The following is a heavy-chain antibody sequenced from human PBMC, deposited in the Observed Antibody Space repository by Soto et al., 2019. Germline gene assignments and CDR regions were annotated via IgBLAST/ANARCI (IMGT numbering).Heavy chain of an antibody. Sequence: PGGSLRLSCAASGFTFSSYGMHWVRQAPGKGLEWVAVISYDGSNKYYADSVKGRFTISRDNSKNTLYLQMNSLRAEDTAVYYCAKVGEMATFDYWGQGTLLTVSS. D-gene: IGHD5-12*01. CDR3: AKVGEMATFDY. CDR1: GFTFSSYG. V-gene: IGHV3-30*18. CDR2: ISYDGSNK. J-gene: IGHJ4*02.